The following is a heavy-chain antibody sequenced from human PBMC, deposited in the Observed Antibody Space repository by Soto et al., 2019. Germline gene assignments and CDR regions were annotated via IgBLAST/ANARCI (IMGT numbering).Heavy chain of an antibody. V-gene: IGHV4-31*03. D-gene: IGHD3-22*01. CDR3: AREAPHYDGSGAQIDY. CDR2: IYSRGST. J-gene: IGHJ4*02. CDR1: GDSISSGGYY. Sequence: PSETLSLTCTVSGDSISSGGYYWTWIRQHPGKGLEWIGYIYSRGSTYYNPSLKSRITISRDTSKNQFYLRLSSVTAADTAAYYCAREAPHYDGSGAQIDYWGQGTQVTVSS.